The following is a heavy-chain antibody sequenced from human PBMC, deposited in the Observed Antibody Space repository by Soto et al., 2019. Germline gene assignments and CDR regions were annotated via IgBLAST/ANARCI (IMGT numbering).Heavy chain of an antibody. CDR1: GFTFSRSW. V-gene: IGHV3-7*01. J-gene: IGHJ3*02. Sequence: VQLVESGGGLVQPGGSLRLSCAASGFTFSRSWMTWVRQAPGKGLEWLANIKGDGVERYYLDSVKGRFTISRDNAKNSLYLQINSRRAEDTAVYYCARSMGWRDTFDIWGQGTMVTVSS. CDR2: IKGDGVER. D-gene: IGHD3-10*01. CDR3: ARSMGWRDTFDI.